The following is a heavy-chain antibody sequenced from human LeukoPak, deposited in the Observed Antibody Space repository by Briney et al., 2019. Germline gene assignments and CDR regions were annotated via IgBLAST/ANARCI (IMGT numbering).Heavy chain of an antibody. D-gene: IGHD3-9*01. CDR2: ISYDGSNK. V-gene: IGHV3-30*04. CDR1: GFTFSSYA. CDR3: ARGHYDILTGYSRGGPFDY. J-gene: IGHJ4*02. Sequence: GRSLRLSCAASGFTFSSYAMHWVCQAPGKGLEWVAVISYDGSNKYYADSVKGRFTISRDNSKNTLYLQMNSLRAEDTAVYYCARGHYDILTGYSRGGPFDYWGQGTLVTVSS.